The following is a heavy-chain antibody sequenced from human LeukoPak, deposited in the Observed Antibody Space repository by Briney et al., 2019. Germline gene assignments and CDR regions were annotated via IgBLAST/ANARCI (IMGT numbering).Heavy chain of an antibody. D-gene: IGHD2-15*01. CDR1: GFTFSSYA. V-gene: IGHV3-66*01. CDR2: IYTGGST. Sequence: GGSLRLSCAASGFTFSSYAMTWVRQAPGKGLEWVSVIYTGGSTYYADSVKGRFTISRDNSKNTLYLQMNSLRAEDTAVYYCVRYCSGGDCLRSFDIWGQGTMVTVSS. J-gene: IGHJ3*02. CDR3: VRYCSGGDCLRSFDI.